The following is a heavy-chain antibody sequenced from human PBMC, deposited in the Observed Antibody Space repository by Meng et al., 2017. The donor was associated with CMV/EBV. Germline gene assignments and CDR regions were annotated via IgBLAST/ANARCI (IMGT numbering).Heavy chain of an antibody. CDR2: ISSSSSYI. J-gene: IGHJ6*02. D-gene: IGHD6-6*01. Sequence: GGPLRLSCAASGFTFSSYSMNWVRQAPGKGLEWVSSISSSSSYIYYADSVKGRFTISRDNAKNSLYLQMNSLRAEDTAVYYCARESVAAPPAGYGMDVWGQGTTVTVSS. CDR3: ARESVAAPPAGYGMDV. V-gene: IGHV3-21*01. CDR1: GFTFSSYS.